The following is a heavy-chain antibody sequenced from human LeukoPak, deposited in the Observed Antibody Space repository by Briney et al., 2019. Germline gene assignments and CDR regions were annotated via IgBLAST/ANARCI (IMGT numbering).Heavy chain of an antibody. D-gene: IGHD6-13*01. CDR3: PSPALFKGIESLSLAFHL. J-gene: IGHJ3*01. CDR2: IHYLGSA. V-gene: IGHV4-31*03. Sequence: SETLSLTCTVSGDPITSNAYYWNWIRQHPGKGPEWIGCIHYLGSAYYKPSLKSRVNISLDTSKNQFSLKLTSLTATDRAFYSCPSPALFKGIESLSLAFHLWAQGTVVRVSS. CDR1: GDPITSNAYY.